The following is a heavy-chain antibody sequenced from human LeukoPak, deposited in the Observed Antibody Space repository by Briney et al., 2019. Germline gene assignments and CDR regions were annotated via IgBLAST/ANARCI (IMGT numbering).Heavy chain of an antibody. CDR1: GGSISSYY. D-gene: IGHD6-13*01. CDR3: ATRPLIAAAGARVY. J-gene: IGHJ4*02. V-gene: IGHV4-39*07. CDR2: IYYSGST. Sequence: SETLSLTCTVSGGSISSYYWGWIRQPPGKGLEWIGSIYYSGSTYYNPSLKSRVTISVDTSKNQFSLKLSSVTAADTAVYYCATRPLIAAAGARVYWGQGTLVTVSS.